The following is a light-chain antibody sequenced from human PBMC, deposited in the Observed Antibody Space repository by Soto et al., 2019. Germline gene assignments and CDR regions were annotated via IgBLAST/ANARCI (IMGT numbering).Light chain of an antibody. Sequence: EIVLTQSPATLSLSPGERATLSCRASQSVSSYLAWYQQKPGQAPRLLIYDASNRATGIPARFSGSGSGTDFTLAISSLEPADFAVYYCQHRSDWPPDFGPGTRVDIK. V-gene: IGKV3-11*01. CDR1: QSVSSY. CDR2: DAS. CDR3: QHRSDWPPD. J-gene: IGKJ3*01.